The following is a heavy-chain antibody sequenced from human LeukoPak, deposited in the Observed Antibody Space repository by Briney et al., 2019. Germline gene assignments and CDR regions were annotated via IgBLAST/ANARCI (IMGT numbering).Heavy chain of an antibody. D-gene: IGHD2-2*01. CDR3: ARTAGYSSIVFDI. CDR2: IKQDGSEK. J-gene: IGHJ3*02. Sequence: GGSLRLSCAASGFXFSNYWISWVRQAPGKGLEWVANIKQDGSEKYYVDSVKGRFTISRDNAKNSLYLQMNSLRAEDTAVYNCARTAGYSSIVFDIWGQGTMVTVSS. V-gene: IGHV3-7*02. CDR1: GFXFSNYW.